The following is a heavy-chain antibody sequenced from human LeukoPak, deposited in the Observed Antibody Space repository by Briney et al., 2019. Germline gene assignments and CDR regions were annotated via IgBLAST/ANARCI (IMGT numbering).Heavy chain of an antibody. Sequence: PGGSLRLSCAASGFTFSSYSMNWVRQAPGKGLEWVSSVSSSSSYIYYADSGKGRFTISRDNAKNSLYLQMNSLRAEDTAVYYCARPRGGFGEFDYWGQGTLVTGSS. D-gene: IGHD3-10*01. J-gene: IGHJ4*02. CDR1: GFTFSSYS. CDR3: ARPRGGFGEFDY. V-gene: IGHV3-21*01. CDR2: VSSSSSYI.